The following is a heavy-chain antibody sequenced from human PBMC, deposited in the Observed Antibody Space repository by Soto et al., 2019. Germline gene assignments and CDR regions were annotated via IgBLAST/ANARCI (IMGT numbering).Heavy chain of an antibody. CDR3: AKDAPYYYGMDV. V-gene: IGHV3-30*18. CDR2: ISYDGSNK. Sequence: PGGSLRLSCAASGFTFSSYGMHWVRQAPGKGLEWVAVISYDGSNKYYADSVKGRFTISRDNSKNTLYLQINSLRAEDTAVYYCAKDAPYYYGMDVWGQGTTVTVSS. J-gene: IGHJ6*02. CDR1: GFTFSSYG.